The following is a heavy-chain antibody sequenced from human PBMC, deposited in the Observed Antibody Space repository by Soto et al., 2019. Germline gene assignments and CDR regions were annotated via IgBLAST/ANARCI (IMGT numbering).Heavy chain of an antibody. CDR2: ISGSGGNT. CDR1: GLTFSSYA. V-gene: IGHV3-23*01. D-gene: IGHD1-26*01. Sequence: PGGSMRLSCAASGLTFSSYAMNWVRQAPGKGLEWVSGISGSGGNTYYADSVKGRFTISRDNSKNTLYLQMNSLRAEDTAVYYCAKAGEATDYYYYYGMDVWGTGTTVTVS. CDR3: AKAGEATDYYYYYGMDV. J-gene: IGHJ6*04.